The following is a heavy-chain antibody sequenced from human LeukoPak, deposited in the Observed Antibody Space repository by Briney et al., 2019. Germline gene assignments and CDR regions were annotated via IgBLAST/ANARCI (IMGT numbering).Heavy chain of an antibody. D-gene: IGHD6-19*01. J-gene: IGHJ4*02. CDR2: IWNDGSNK. V-gene: IGHV3-33*01. CDR3: ARGRWYNSGWYFDY. CDR1: GFIFSSYG. Sequence: PGGSLRLSCVASGFIFSSYGMHWVRQAPGKGLEWVAVIWNDGSNKYYVDPVKGRFTISRDSAKNMLYLQMNTLRAEDTAVYYCARGRWYNSGWYFDYWGQGTLVTVSS.